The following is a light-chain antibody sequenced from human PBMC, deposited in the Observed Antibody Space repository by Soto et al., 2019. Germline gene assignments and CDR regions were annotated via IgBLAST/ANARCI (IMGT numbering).Light chain of an antibody. CDR2: DAS. V-gene: IGKV1-5*01. Sequence: DIQMTQSPSTLSASVGDRVTITCRASQSISSWLAWYQQRPGKAPKLLIYDASSLQSGVPSRFGGSGSGTEFTLTISSLQPDDFATYYCQQYNSYSSGPFGQGTKVDIK. J-gene: IGKJ1*01. CDR3: QQYNSYSSGP. CDR1: QSISSW.